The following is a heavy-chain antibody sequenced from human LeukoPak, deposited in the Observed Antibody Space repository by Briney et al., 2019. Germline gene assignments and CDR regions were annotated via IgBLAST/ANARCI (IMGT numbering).Heavy chain of an antibody. CDR3: ARDRVATIQLDY. CDR2: ISYDGSNK. D-gene: IGHD5-12*01. CDR1: GFTFSSYA. Sequence: GGSLRLSCAASGFTFSSYAMSWVRQAPGKGLEWVAVISYDGSNKYYADSVKGRFTISRDNSKNTLYLQMNSLRAEDTAVYYCARDRVATIQLDYWGQGTLVTVSS. J-gene: IGHJ4*02. V-gene: IGHV3-30*04.